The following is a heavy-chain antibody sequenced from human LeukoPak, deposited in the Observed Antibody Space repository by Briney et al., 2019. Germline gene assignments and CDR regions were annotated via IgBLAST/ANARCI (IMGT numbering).Heavy chain of an antibody. CDR2: ITPSGDGT. D-gene: IGHD6-19*01. Sequence: GGSLRLSCVASGFTFSSPAMSWVRQTPGKGLEWVSSITPSGDGTYYADSVKGRFTISRDNSKNTLYLQMNSLRAEDTAVYYCAKETYVAVAGSLYFQHWGQGTLVTVSS. J-gene: IGHJ1*01. V-gene: IGHV3-23*01. CDR1: GFTFSSPA. CDR3: AKETYVAVAGSLYFQH.